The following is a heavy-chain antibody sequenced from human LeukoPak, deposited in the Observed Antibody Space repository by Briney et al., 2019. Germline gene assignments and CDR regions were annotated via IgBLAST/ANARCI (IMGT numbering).Heavy chain of an antibody. J-gene: IGHJ4*02. Sequence: ASVKVSCKTSGYTFTDYFVHWVRQAPGQGLEWMGWINTNTGNPTYAQGFTGRFVFSLDTSVSTAYLQISSLKAEDTAVYYCARGRALPPNSFDYWGQGTLVTVSS. D-gene: IGHD2/OR15-2a*01. CDR3: ARGRALPPNSFDY. V-gene: IGHV7-4-1*02. CDR1: GYTFTDYF. CDR2: INTNTGNP.